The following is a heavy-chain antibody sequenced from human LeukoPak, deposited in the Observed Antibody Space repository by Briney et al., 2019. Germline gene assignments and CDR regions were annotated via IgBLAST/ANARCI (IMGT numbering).Heavy chain of an antibody. Sequence: HSGGSLRLSCEASGFVFSNYWMNWVRQSPGKGLEWVSYISNSGSTIYYADSVKGRFTISRDNAKNSLYLQMNSLRAEDTVVYYCAREYCSSTSCLFDYWGQGTLVTVSS. CDR2: ISNSGSTI. CDR1: GFVFSNYW. D-gene: IGHD2-2*01. V-gene: IGHV3-48*03. CDR3: AREYCSSTSCLFDY. J-gene: IGHJ4*02.